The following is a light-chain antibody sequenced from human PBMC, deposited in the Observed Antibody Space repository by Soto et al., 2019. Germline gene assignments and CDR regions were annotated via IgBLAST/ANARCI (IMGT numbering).Light chain of an antibody. V-gene: IGKV3-20*01. Sequence: EIVLTQSPGTLSLSPGERATLSCRASQTVTSNYFAWYQQRPGQAPRLLIYGTSNRATGIPDRFSGSGSGTDFTLTISRLDPEDFAVYYCQQYGGSRWTFGQGTKVEFK. CDR3: QQYGGSRWT. J-gene: IGKJ1*01. CDR1: QTVTSNY. CDR2: GTS.